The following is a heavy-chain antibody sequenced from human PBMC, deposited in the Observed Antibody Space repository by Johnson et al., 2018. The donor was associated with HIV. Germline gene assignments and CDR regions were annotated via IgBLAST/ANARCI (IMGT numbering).Heavy chain of an antibody. J-gene: IGHJ3*01. D-gene: IGHD4-23*01. CDR1: GFTFSSYG. CDR3: ARVSDDYGGNPAAWGAFDV. Sequence: QVQLVESGGGVVQPGRSLRLSCAASGFTFSSYGMHWVRQAPGKRLEWVALISSDGTNKYYADSVKDRFTISRDNSKNTLYVEMNSLRVEDTAVYYCARVSDDYGGNPAAWGAFDVWGQGTMVTVSS. V-gene: IGHV3-30*03. CDR2: ISSDGTNK.